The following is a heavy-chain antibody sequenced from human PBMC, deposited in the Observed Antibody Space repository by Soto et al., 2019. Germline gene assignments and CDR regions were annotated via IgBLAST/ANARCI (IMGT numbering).Heavy chain of an antibody. Sequence: SETLSLTCSVSGGSIRSYYWSWIRQSPEKGLEWVGYFYHSGNSNYNPSLKSRVTISVETSKNQLSLSLRSVTAADTAVYFCARISSVDPYGYVNGGLDVWGQGTTVTVSS. CDR3: ARISSVDPYGYVNGGLDV. V-gene: IGHV4-59*01. D-gene: IGHD5-18*01. CDR2: FYHSGNS. J-gene: IGHJ6*02. CDR1: GGSIRSYY.